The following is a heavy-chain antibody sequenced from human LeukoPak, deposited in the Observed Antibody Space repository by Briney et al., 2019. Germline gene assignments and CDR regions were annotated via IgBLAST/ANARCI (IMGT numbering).Heavy chain of an antibody. CDR2: ISAHNGNT. V-gene: IGHV1-18*01. CDR1: GDTFASYG. J-gene: IGHJ1*01. Sequence: GAAVKVSCKASGDTFASYGISWVRQAPGQGLEWMGWISAHNGNTIYAQNFQGRVRVTMTTDTSTSIAYMDLRSLRSDDTAVYYCARDCDDYGDSPNFQHWGQGTLVTVSS. D-gene: IGHD4-17*01. CDR3: ARDCDDYGDSPNFQH.